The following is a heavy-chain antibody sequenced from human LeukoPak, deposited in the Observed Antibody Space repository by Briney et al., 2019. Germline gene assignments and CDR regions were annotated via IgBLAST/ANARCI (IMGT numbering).Heavy chain of an antibody. V-gene: IGHV4-34*01. Sequence: PSETLSLTCTVSGGSISSYYWSWIRQPPGKGLEWIGEINHSGSTNYNPSLKSRVTISVDTSKNQFSLKLSSVTAADTAVYYCARVRYDYVWGSYRLLGWFDPWGQGTLVTVSS. J-gene: IGHJ5*02. CDR3: ARVRYDYVWGSYRLLGWFDP. CDR1: GGSISSYY. D-gene: IGHD3-16*02. CDR2: INHSGST.